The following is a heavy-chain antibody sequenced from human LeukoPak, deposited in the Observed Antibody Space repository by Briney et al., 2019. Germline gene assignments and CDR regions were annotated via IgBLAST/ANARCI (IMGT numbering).Heavy chain of an antibody. D-gene: IGHD4-17*01. CDR2: MNPNSGNT. V-gene: IGHV1-18*01. J-gene: IGHJ4*02. CDR3: ARDGVYGDYPSYRY. CDR1: GYTFTSYD. Sequence: ASVKVSCKASGYTFTSYDINWVRQATGQGLEWMGWMNPNSGNTNYAQKLQGRVTMTTDTSTSTAYMELRSLRSDDTAVYYCARDGVYGDYPSYRYWGQGTLVTVSS.